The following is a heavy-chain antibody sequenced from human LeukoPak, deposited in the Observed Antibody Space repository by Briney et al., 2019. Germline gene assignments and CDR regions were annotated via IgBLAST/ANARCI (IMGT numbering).Heavy chain of an antibody. CDR2: IDPNSGGT. CDR1: GYTFTGYY. J-gene: IGHJ3*02. CDR3: ARGRFLEWRKSPDAFDI. Sequence: GASVKVSCKASGYTFTGYYMHWVRQAPGQGLEWVGWIDPNSGGTNYAQKFQGRVTMTRDTSISTAYMELSRLRSDDTAVYYCARGRFLEWRKSPDAFDIWGQGTMVTVSS. V-gene: IGHV1-2*02. D-gene: IGHD3-3*01.